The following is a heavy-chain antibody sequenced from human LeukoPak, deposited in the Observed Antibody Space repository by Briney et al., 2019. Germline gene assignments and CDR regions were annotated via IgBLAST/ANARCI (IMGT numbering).Heavy chain of an antibody. V-gene: IGHV3-11*01. Sequence: GGSLRLSCAASGFTFNQHSMSWIRQAPGKGLEWLSYISRTGGAVHYADSVEGRFTISRDNARNSLSLQMNGLGADDTAVYFCARGSSLIGGFDSWGRGTLVTVSS. J-gene: IGHJ4*02. D-gene: IGHD2-8*01. CDR3: ARGSSLIGGFDS. CDR2: ISRTGGAV. CDR1: GFTFNQHS.